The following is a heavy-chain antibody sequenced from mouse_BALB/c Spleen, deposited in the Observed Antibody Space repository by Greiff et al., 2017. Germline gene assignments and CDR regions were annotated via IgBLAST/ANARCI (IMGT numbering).Heavy chain of an antibody. CDR3: ARDGPLMDY. D-gene: IGHD2-3*01. Sequence: EVKLVESGGGLVQPGGSRKLSCAASGFTFSSFGMHWVRQAPEKGLEWVAYISSGSSTIYYADTVKGRFTISRDNPKNTLFLQMTSLRSEDTAMYYCARDGPLMDYWGQGTSVTVSA. CDR1: GFTFSSFG. CDR2: ISSGSSTI. V-gene: IGHV5-17*02. J-gene: IGHJ4*01.